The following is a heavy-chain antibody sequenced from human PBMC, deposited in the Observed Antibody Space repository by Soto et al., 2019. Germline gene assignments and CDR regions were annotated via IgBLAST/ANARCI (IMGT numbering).Heavy chain of an antibody. D-gene: IGHD2-21*02. V-gene: IGHV4-4*02. CDR2: IYHSGST. Sequence: SSETLSLTCAVPGGSISSSNWWSWVRQPPGKGLEWIGEIYHSGSTNYNPSLKSRVTISVDKSKNQFSLKLSSVTAADTAVYYCARDRPGVVVTAIPLDAFDIWGQGTMVT. CDR3: ARDRPGVVVTAIPLDAFDI. J-gene: IGHJ3*02. CDR1: GGSISSSNW.